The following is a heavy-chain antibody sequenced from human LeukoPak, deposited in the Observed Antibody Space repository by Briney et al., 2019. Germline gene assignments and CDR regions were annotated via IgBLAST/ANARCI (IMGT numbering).Heavy chain of an antibody. J-gene: IGHJ4*02. V-gene: IGHV4-61*02. D-gene: IGHD5-12*01. CDR3: AREWLRNTDY. Sequence: PSQTLSLTCTVSGGSISSGSYYWSWIRQPAGKGLEWIGRIYTSGSTNYNPSLKNRVTISVDTSKNQFSLKLSSVTAADTAVYYCAREWLRNTDYWGQGTLVTVSS. CDR1: GGSISSGSYY. CDR2: IYTSGST.